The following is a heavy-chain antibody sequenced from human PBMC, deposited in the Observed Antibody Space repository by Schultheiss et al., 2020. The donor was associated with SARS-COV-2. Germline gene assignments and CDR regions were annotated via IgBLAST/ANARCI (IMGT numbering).Heavy chain of an antibody. V-gene: IGHV4-61*01. CDR2: IYYSGST. CDR3: ARGGHYYDSSGYYYQH. Sequence: SETLSLTCAVSGYSISSGSYYWSWIRQHPGKGLEWIGYIYYSGSTYYNPSLKSRVTISVDTSKNQFSLKLSSVTAADTAVYYCARGGHYYDSSGYYYQHWGQGTLVTVSS. J-gene: IGHJ1*01. D-gene: IGHD3-22*01. CDR1: GYSISSGSYY.